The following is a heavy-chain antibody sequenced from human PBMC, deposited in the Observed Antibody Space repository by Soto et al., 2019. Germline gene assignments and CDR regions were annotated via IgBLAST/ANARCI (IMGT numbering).Heavy chain of an antibody. Sequence: SETLSLTCTVSGGSISSYYWSWIRQPPGKGLEWIGYIYYSGSTNYNPSLKSRVTISRDSAKNSLYLQMNSLRGEDTAVYYCARDGAARDWFDPWGQGTPVTVSS. CDR1: GGSISSYY. D-gene: IGHD2-15*01. CDR3: ARDGAARDWFDP. CDR2: IYYSGST. J-gene: IGHJ5*02. V-gene: IGHV4-59*12.